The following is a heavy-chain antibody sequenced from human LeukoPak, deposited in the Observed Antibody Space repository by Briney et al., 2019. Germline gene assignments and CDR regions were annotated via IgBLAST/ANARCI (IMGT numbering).Heavy chain of an antibody. CDR1: GNSISSGDYY. J-gene: IGHJ4*02. D-gene: IGHD3-22*01. CDR2: IYTSGST. CDR3: ARASYSYDISGWVPFDY. V-gene: IGHV4-61*02. Sequence: PSETLSLTCTVSGNSISSGDYYWSWIRQPAGKGLEWIGRIYTSGSTTYNPSLKSRVTISGDTSENQFSLRLRSVTAADTAVYYCARASYSYDISGWVPFDYWGQGTLVTVSS.